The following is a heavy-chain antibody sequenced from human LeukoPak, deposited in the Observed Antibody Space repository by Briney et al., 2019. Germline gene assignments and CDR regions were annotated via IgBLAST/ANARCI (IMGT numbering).Heavy chain of an antibody. J-gene: IGHJ6*02. CDR1: GFTFSSYA. V-gene: IGHV3-23*01. CDR2: ISKSGDNT. Sequence: PGGSLRLSCAASGFTFSSYAMSWARQAPGKGLEWISGISKSGDNTQYADSVKGRFTIPRDNSKNTLYLQMNSLRAEDTAVYYCARDGSIVIHHGMDVWGQGTTVTVSS. CDR3: ARDGSIVIHHGMDV. D-gene: IGHD2/OR15-2a*01.